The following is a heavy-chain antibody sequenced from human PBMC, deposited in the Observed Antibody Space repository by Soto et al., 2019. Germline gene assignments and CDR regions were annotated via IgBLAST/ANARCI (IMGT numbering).Heavy chain of an antibody. D-gene: IGHD6-13*01. CDR2: IYYSGST. CDR1: GGSISSGDYY. CDR3: ASLSSSQTYGMDV. J-gene: IGHJ6*02. V-gene: IGHV4-30-4*01. Sequence: ASETLSLTCTVSGGSISSGDYYWSWIRQPPGKSLEWIGYIYYSGSTYYNPSLKSRVTISVDTSKDQFSLKLSSVTAADTAVYYCASLSSSQTYGMDVWGQGTTVTVSS.